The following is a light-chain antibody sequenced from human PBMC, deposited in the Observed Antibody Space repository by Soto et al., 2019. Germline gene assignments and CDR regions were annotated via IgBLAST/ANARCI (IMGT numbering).Light chain of an antibody. V-gene: IGKV1-5*03. J-gene: IGKJ5*01. CDR1: QSISSW. CDR2: KAS. Sequence: DIQMTQSPSTLSASVGDRVTITLLASQSISSWLAWYQQKPGKAPKLLIYKASSLESGVPSRFSGSGSGTEFTLTINSLQADDFATYYCQQHNSFSITFGQGTRLEIK. CDR3: QQHNSFSIT.